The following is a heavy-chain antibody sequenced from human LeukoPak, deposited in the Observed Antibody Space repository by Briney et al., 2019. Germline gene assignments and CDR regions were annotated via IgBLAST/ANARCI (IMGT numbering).Heavy chain of an antibody. CDR1: GGSISSSSYY. CDR2: IYYSGST. D-gene: IGHD5-18*01. J-gene: IGHJ4*02. V-gene: IGHV4-39*01. Sequence: PSETLSLTCTVSGGSISSSSYYWGWIRQPTGKRLEWIGSIYYSGSTYYNPSLKSRVTISVDTSKNQFSLKLSSVTAADTAVYYCARGYSYGPYYFDYWGQGTLVTVSS. CDR3: ARGYSYGPYYFDY.